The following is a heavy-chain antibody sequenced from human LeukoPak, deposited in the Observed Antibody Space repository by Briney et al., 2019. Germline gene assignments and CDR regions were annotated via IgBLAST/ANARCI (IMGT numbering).Heavy chain of an antibody. Sequence: ASVKVSCKASGYTFSSYGINWVRLAPGRGPEWMASINPQKRDTHYAQNFQGRVTITADKSTSTAYMELSSLRSEDTAVYYCASGVVRTSIDLDYWGQGTLVTVSS. V-gene: IGHV1-18*01. CDR2: INPQKRDT. CDR3: ASGVVRTSIDLDY. J-gene: IGHJ4*02. CDR1: GYTFSSYG. D-gene: IGHD4-23*01.